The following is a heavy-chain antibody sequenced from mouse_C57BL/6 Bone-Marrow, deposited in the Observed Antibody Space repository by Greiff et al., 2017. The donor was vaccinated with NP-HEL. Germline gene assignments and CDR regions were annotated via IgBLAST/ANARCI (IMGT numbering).Heavy chain of an antibody. CDR2: IGPSGSYT. Sequence: VQLQQPGAELVKPGASVKLSCKASGFTFTSYWMRWVRQRPGQGLEWIGEIGPSGSYTNYKQNVKGRATLTGDQSSSTAYMQLSRLTSEDSAVYYCARWVYDYDDVFAYWGQGTPVTVSA. D-gene: IGHD2-4*01. V-gene: IGHV1-50*01. CDR3: ARWVYDYDDVFAY. J-gene: IGHJ3*01. CDR1: GFTFTSYW.